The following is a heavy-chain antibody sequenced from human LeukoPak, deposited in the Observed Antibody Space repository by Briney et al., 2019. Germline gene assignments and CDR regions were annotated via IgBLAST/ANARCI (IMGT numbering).Heavy chain of an antibody. CDR3: ARGPPRHRFPDY. D-gene: IGHD6-6*01. CDR2: IYYSGST. CDR1: GGSISSGGYS. V-gene: IGHV4-30-4*07. Sequence: PSETLSLTCAVSGGSISSGGYSWSWIRQPPGKGLEWIGYIYYSGSTYYNPSLKSRVTISVDTSKNQFSLKLSSVTAADTAVYYCARGPPRHRFPDYWGQGTLVTVSS. J-gene: IGHJ4*02.